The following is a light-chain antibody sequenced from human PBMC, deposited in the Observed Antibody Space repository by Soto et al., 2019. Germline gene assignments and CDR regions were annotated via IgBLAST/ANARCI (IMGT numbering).Light chain of an antibody. Sequence: EIVLTQSPATLSLSPGERATLSCRASQSVRSYLAWYQQKPGQAPRLLFSDASNRATGIPARFSGSGSGTDFTLTISSLEPEDFAVYYCQHRSEWPVSFGQGTRLETK. V-gene: IGKV3-11*01. CDR2: DAS. CDR3: QHRSEWPVS. J-gene: IGKJ5*01. CDR1: QSVRSY.